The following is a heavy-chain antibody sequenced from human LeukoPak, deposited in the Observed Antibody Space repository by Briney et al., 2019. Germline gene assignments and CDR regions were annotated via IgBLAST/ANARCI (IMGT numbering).Heavy chain of an antibody. Sequence: GGSLRLSCAASGFTFSNAWMSWVRQAPGKGLEWVSYISSSSSTIYYADSVKGRFTISRDNAKNSLYLQMNSLRDEDTAVYYCARVGRLWFGELYYFDYWGQGTLVTVSS. J-gene: IGHJ4*02. CDR3: ARVGRLWFGELYYFDY. V-gene: IGHV3-48*02. CDR1: GFTFSNAW. CDR2: ISSSSSTI. D-gene: IGHD3-10*01.